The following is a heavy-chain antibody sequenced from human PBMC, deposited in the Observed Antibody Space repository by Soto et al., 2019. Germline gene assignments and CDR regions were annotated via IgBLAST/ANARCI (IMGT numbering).Heavy chain of an antibody. J-gene: IGHJ4*02. Sequence: VASVKVSCKASGGTFSSYAISWVRQAPGQGLEWMGGIIPIFGTANYAQKFQGRVTITADESTSTAYMELSSLRSEGTAVYYCARERVVADEANFDYWGQGTLVTVSS. CDR3: ARERVVADEANFDY. V-gene: IGHV1-69*13. CDR2: IIPIFGTA. CDR1: GGTFSSYA. D-gene: IGHD2-21*01.